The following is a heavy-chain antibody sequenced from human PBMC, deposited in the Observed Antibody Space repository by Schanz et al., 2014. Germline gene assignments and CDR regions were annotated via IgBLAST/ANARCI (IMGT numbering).Heavy chain of an antibody. V-gene: IGHV3-48*04. CDR1: GFGFSSYS. J-gene: IGHJ4*02. D-gene: IGHD3-10*02. CDR3: AKNQYDDVDLSSFYFDF. Sequence: EVHLVESGGGLVQPGGSLRLSCAASGFGFSSYSMNWVRQAPGKGLEWVSYISGSSRTIYYADSMKGRFTISRDSSKNTLYLQMNSLRPEDTAIYYCAKNQYDDVDLSSFYFDFWGQGTLVTVSS. CDR2: ISGSSRTI.